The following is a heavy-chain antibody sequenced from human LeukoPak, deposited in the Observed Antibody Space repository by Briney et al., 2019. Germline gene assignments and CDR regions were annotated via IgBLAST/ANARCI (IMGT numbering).Heavy chain of an antibody. V-gene: IGHV3-7*03. Sequence: GGSLRLSCEGSGFTFRTYWMTWVRQAPGKGLEWVANIKQDGSEKYYVDSVKGRFTISRDNAQNSLYLQMNNLRAEDTAVYYCARPRDSGWSKTWDYWGQGTLVTVSS. D-gene: IGHD6-13*01. CDR3: ARPRDSGWSKTWDY. CDR2: IKQDGSEK. J-gene: IGHJ4*02. CDR1: GFTFRTYW.